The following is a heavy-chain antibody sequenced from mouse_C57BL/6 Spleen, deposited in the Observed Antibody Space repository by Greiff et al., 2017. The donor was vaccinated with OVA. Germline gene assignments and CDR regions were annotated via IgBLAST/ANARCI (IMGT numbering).Heavy chain of an antibody. CDR1: GYAFTNYL. CDR3: ASAGGNYKIFDY. V-gene: IGHV1-54*01. D-gene: IGHD2-1*01. J-gene: IGHJ2*01. CDR2: INPGSGGT. Sequence: VQRVESGAELVRPGTSVKVSCKASGYAFTNYLIEWVKQRPGQGLEWIGVINPGSGGTNYNEKFKGKATLTADKSSSTAYMQLSSLTSEDSAVYFCASAGGNYKIFDYWGQGTTLTVSS.